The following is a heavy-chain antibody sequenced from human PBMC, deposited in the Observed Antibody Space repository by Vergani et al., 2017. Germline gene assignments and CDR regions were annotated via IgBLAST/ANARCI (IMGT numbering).Heavy chain of an antibody. D-gene: IGHD6-19*01. CDR3: ARESIAVAGTP. V-gene: IGHV4-4*02. J-gene: IGHJ5*02. Sequence: QVQLQESGPGLVKPSGTLSLTCAVPGGSISSSNWWSWVRQPPGKGLEWIGEIYHRGSTNYNPSLKSRVTISVDKPKNQFSLELSSVTAADTAGYYCARESIAVAGTPWGQGTLVTGSS. CDR2: IYHRGST. CDR1: GGSISSSNW.